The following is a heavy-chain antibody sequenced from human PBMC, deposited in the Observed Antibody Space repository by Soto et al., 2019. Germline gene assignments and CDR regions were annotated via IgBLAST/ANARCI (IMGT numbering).Heavy chain of an antibody. CDR2: INAGNGNT. V-gene: IGHV1-3*01. CDR1: GYTFTSYA. CDR3: ARAPFSPGGNWFDP. J-gene: IGHJ5*02. D-gene: IGHD2-15*01. Sequence: ASVKVSCKASGYTFTSYAIHWVRQAPGQRLEWMGWINAGNGNTKYSQKFQGRVTITRDTSASTAYMELNSLRSEDTAVYYCARAPFSPGGNWFDPWGQGTMVTV.